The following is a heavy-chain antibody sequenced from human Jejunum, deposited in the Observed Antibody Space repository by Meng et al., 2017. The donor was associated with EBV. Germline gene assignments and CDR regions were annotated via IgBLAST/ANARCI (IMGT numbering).Heavy chain of an antibody. J-gene: IGHJ5*02. CDR2: IGGSGGAT. CDR3: AKLTRA. Sequence: EGRLWGVGGGLDPPGGSFRLSCAASVFPFRSSAMSWVRQAPGKGLEWVSSIGGSGGATYYADSVKGRFTISRDNSKSTLYLQMNSLRAEDTAVYYCAKLTRAWGQGTLVTVSS. V-gene: IGHV3-23*01. CDR1: VFPFRSSA. D-gene: IGHD1/OR15-1a*01.